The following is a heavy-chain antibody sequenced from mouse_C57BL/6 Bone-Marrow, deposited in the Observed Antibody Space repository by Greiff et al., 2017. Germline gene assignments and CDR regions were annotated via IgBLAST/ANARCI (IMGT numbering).Heavy chain of an antibody. CDR2: INPYNGDT. V-gene: IGHV1-20*01. CDR1: GYSFTGYF. D-gene: IGHD6-5*01. J-gene: IGHJ4*01. CDR3: APYDAMDY. Sequence: EVQRVESGPELVKPGDSVKISCKASGYSFTGYFMNWVMQSHGKSLEWIGRINPYNGDTFYNQKFKGKATLTVDKSSSTAHMELRSLTSEDSAVYYCAPYDAMDYWGQGTSVTVSS.